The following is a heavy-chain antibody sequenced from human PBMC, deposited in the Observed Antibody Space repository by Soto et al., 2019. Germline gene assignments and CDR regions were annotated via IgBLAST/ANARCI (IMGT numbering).Heavy chain of an antibody. Sequence: PSETLSLTCTVSGGSISSSSYYWGWIRQPPGKGLEWIGSIYYSGSTYYNPSLKSRVTISVDTSKNQFSLKLSSVTAADTALYFCARHSLALRKNNWFDPWGQGIMVTVSS. CDR1: GGSISSSSYY. J-gene: IGHJ5*02. D-gene: IGHD2-15*01. V-gene: IGHV4-39*01. CDR2: IYYSGST. CDR3: ARHSLALRKNNWFDP.